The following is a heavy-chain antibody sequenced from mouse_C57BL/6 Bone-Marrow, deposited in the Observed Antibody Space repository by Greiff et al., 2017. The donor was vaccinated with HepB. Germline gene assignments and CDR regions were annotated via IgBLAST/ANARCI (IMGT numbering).Heavy chain of an antibody. Sequence: EVKLVESGGGLVKPGGSLKLSCAASGFTFSSYVMSWVRQTPEKRLEWVATISDGGSYTYYPDNVKGRFTISRDNAKNNLYLQMSHLKSEDTAMYYCARIYYDYGDVWGTGTTVTVSS. V-gene: IGHV5-4*03. D-gene: IGHD2-4*01. CDR2: ISDGGSYT. CDR3: ARIYYDYGDV. J-gene: IGHJ1*03. CDR1: GFTFSSYV.